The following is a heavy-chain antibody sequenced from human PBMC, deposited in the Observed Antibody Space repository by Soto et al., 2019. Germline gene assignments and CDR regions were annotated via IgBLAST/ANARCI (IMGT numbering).Heavy chain of an antibody. Sequence: QVQLVQSGAEVKKPGSSVEVSCKASGGTFSASAINWVRQVPGQGLEWMGGFIPMFGTTNYGQKFQGRVTITADESTTTAYMEIRSLTSDDTAVYYCATDRGSGSFFFDYWGQGTLITVSS. CDR2: FIPMFGTT. CDR3: ATDRGSGSFFFDY. CDR1: GGTFSASA. V-gene: IGHV1-69*01. D-gene: IGHD3-10*01. J-gene: IGHJ4*02.